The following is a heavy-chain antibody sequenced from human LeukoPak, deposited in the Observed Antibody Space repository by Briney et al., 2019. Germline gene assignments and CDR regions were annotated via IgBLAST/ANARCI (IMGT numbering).Heavy chain of an antibody. CDR2: ISSSGSTI. V-gene: IGHV3-11*01. CDR1: GFTFSDYY. J-gene: IGHJ4*02. CDR3: AREGTGQLPPRPTGNHYFDY. D-gene: IGHD6-6*01. Sequence: GGSLRLSCAASGFTFSDYYMSWIRQAPGKGLEWVSYISSSGSTINYADSVKGRFTISRDNAKNSLYLQMNSLRAEDTAVYYCAREGTGQLPPRPTGNHYFDYWGQGTLVTVSS.